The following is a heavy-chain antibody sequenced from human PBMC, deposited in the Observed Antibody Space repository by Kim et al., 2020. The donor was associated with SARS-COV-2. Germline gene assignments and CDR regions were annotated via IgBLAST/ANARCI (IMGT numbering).Heavy chain of an antibody. CDR3: ARDRRPSGYGLDV. J-gene: IGHJ6*02. CDR1: GDSVSSNSAA. Sequence: SQTLSLTCAISGDSVSSNSAAWNWIRESPSRGLEWLGRTLYRSKWLNDYAVSVKGRITINPDTSKNQFSLHLNSVTPEDTAVYYCARDRRPSGYGLDVWGQGTTVTVSS. D-gene: IGHD3-10*01. CDR2: TLYRSKWLN. V-gene: IGHV6-1*01.